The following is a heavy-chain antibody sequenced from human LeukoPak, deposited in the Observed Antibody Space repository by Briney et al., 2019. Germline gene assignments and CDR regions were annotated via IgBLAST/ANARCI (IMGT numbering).Heavy chain of an antibody. CDR1: GGTFSSYA. Sequence: ASVKVSCKGSGGTFSSYAISWVRQAPGQGLEWMGGIIPIFGTANYAQKFQGRVTITADESTSTAYMELSSLRSEDTAVYYCARDPGCSSTSCYTGGYWGQGTLVTVSS. CDR2: IIPIFGTA. CDR3: ARDPGCSSTSCYTGGY. V-gene: IGHV1-69*13. D-gene: IGHD2-2*02. J-gene: IGHJ4*02.